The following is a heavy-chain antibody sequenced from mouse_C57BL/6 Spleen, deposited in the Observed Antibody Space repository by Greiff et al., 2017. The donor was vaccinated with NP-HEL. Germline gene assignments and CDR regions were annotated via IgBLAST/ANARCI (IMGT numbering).Heavy chain of an antibody. J-gene: IGHJ4*01. Sequence: VQLQQSGAELVRPGASVTLSCKASGYTFTDYEMHWVKQTPVHGLAWIGAIDPETGGTAYNQKFKGKAILTADKYSSPAYMELRRRTSEDSAGYYCTKIWHYGSSYDAMDYWGQGTSVTVSS. CDR2: IDPETGGT. CDR1: GYTFTDYE. CDR3: TKIWHYGSSYDAMDY. D-gene: IGHD1-1*01. V-gene: IGHV1-15*01.